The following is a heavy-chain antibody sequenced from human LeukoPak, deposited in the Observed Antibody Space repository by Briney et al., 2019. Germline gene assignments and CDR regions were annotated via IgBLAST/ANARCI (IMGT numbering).Heavy chain of an antibody. CDR2: ISSSSTA. V-gene: IGHV3-48*02. CDR3: ARAGRP. Sequence: GGSLRLSCAASGFTFSSFSMNWVRQAPGKGLEWISHISSSSTASYADSVRGRFTISRDNAKESLYLQMNSLRDEDSAVSYCARAGRPGGRGTLVTVSS. CDR1: GFTFSSFS. D-gene: IGHD1-14*01. J-gene: IGHJ4*02.